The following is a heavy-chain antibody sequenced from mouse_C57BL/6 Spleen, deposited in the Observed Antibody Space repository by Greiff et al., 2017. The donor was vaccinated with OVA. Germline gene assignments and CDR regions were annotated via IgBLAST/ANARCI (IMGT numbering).Heavy chain of an antibody. CDR1: GFTFSDYG. CDR3: ALGSSYLYYAMDY. D-gene: IGHD1-1*01. V-gene: IGHV5-17*01. J-gene: IGHJ4*01. CDR2: ISSGSSTI. Sequence: DVMLVESGGGLVKPGGSLKLSCAASGFTFSDYGMHWVRQAPEKGLEWVAYISSGSSTIYYADTVKGRFTISRDNAKNTLFLQMTSLRSKDTAMYYCALGSSYLYYAMDYWGQGTSVTVSS.